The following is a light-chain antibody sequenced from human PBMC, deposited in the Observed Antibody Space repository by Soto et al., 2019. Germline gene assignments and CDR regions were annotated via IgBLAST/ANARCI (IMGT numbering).Light chain of an antibody. V-gene: IGKV3-11*01. CDR1: QSVSSY. Sequence: EIVLTQSPATLSLSPGERATLSCRASQSVSSYLACYQQKPGQAPRLLIYDASNRATGIPARFSGSGSGTDFTLTISSLEPEDFAVYYCHQRSIFGPGTKVDIK. CDR2: DAS. CDR3: HQRSI. J-gene: IGKJ3*01.